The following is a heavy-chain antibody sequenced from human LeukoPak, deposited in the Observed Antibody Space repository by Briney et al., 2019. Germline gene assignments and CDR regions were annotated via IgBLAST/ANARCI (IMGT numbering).Heavy chain of an antibody. CDR2: IYYSGST. CDR1: GGSISSYY. D-gene: IGHD2-21*02. J-gene: IGHJ3*02. CDR3: ARDRTAPVDAFDI. V-gene: IGHV4-59*01. Sequence: SETLSLTCTVSGGSISSYYWSWIRQPPGKVLELIGYIYYSGSTNYNPSLKSRVTISVDTSKNQFSLKLSSVTAADTAVYYCARDRTAPVDAFDIWGQGTMVTVSS.